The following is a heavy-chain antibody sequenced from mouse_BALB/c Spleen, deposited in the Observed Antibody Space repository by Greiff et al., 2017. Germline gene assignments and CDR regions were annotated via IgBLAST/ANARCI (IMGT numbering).Heavy chain of an antibody. J-gene: IGHJ3*01. CDR3: ARIGIYYDYDGFAY. D-gene: IGHD2-4*01. CDR1: GFSLTSYG. CDR2: IWSGGST. Sequence: QVQLQQSGPGLVQPSQSLSITCTVSGFSLTSYGVHWVRQSPGKGLEWLGVIWSGGSTDYNAAFISRLSISKDNSKSQVFFKMNSLQANDTAIYYCARIGIYYDYDGFAYWGQGTLVTVSA. V-gene: IGHV2-2*02.